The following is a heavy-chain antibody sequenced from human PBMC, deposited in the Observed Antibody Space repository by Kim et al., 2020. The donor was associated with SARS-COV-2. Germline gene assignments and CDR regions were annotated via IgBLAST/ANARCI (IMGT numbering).Heavy chain of an antibody. D-gene: IGHD3-3*01. J-gene: IGHJ5*02. CDR3: ARGRIGYYDFWSDTPMFDP. Sequence: ASVKVSCKASGYTFTSYDINWVRQATGQGLEWMGWMNPNSGNTGYAQKFQGRVTMTRNTSISTAYMELSSLRSEDTAVYYWARGRIGYYDFWSDTPMFDPWGQGTLVTVSS. CDR1: GYTFTSYD. CDR2: MNPNSGNT. V-gene: IGHV1-8*01.